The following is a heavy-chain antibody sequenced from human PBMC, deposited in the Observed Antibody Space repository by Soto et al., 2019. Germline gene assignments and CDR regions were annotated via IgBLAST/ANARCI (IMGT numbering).Heavy chain of an antibody. V-gene: IGHV3-48*01. CDR1: GFSFSSYS. J-gene: IGHJ4*01. CDR2: ISSSSSSI. Sequence: GGSLRLSCAASGFSFSSYSMNWVRQAPGKGLEWVSYISSSSSSIYYADSVKGRFTISRDNSKNTLYLQMNSLRADDTAVYYCASPAAFGSGGTFYSLFDFWGQGTLVTVSS. D-gene: IGHD2-15*01. CDR3: ASPAAFGSGGTFYSLFDF.